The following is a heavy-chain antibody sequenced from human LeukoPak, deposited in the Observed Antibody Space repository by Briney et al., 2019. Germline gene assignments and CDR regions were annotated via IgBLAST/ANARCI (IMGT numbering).Heavy chain of an antibody. Sequence: SQTLSLTCAVSGGSISSGGYSWSWIRQPPGKGLEWIGYIYHSGSTYYNPSLKSRVTISVDRSKNQFSLKLSSVTAADTAVYYCARYYDSSGYSFDYWGQGTLVTVSS. CDR3: ARYYDSSGYSFDY. V-gene: IGHV4-30-2*01. J-gene: IGHJ4*02. CDR1: GGSISSGGYS. CDR2: IYHSGST. D-gene: IGHD3-22*01.